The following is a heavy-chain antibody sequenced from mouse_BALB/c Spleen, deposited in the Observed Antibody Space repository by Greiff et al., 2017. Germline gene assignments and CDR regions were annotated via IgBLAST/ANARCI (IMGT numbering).Heavy chain of an antibody. CDR2: IDPANGNT. CDR3: ARSRDYDWFAY. J-gene: IGHJ3*01. D-gene: IGHD2-4*01. V-gene: IGHV14-3*02. Sequence: DVKLQESGAELVKPGASVKLSCTASGFNIKDTYMHWVKQRPEQGLEWIGRIDPANGNTKYDPKFQGKATITADTSSNTAYLQLSSLTSEDTAVYYCARSRDYDWFAYWGQGTLVTVSA. CDR1: GFNIKDTY.